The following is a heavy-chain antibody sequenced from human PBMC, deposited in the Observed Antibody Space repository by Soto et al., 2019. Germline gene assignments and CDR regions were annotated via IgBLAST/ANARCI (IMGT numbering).Heavy chain of an antibody. D-gene: IGHD3-16*02. J-gene: IGHJ6*03. Sequence: QVQLVQSGAEVKKPGSSVKVSCKASGGTFSSYTISWVRQAPGQGLEWMGRIIPILGIANYAQKFQGRVTITADKSTSTASMELSSLRSEDTAVYYCARENYGYIWGSYRYWDYYYYMDVWGKGTTVTVPS. CDR1: GGTFSSYT. CDR2: IIPILGIA. CDR3: ARENYGYIWGSYRYWDYYYYMDV. V-gene: IGHV1-69*08.